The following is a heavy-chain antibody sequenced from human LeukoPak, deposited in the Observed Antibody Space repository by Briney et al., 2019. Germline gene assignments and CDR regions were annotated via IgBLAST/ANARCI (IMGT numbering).Heavy chain of an antibody. J-gene: IGHJ4*02. Sequence: SETLSLTCTVSGGSISSSSYDWGWIRQPPGKGLEWIGSIYYSGSTYYNPSLKSRVTISVDTSKNQFSLKLSSVTAADTAVYYCATGGQSVVVPAATQDYWGQGTLVTVSS. CDR1: GGSISSSSYD. V-gene: IGHV4-39*01. CDR3: ATGGQSVVVPAATQDY. D-gene: IGHD2-2*01. CDR2: IYYSGST.